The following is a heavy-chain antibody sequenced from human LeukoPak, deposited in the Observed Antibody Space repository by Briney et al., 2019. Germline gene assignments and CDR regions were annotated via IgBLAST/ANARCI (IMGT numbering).Heavy chain of an antibody. V-gene: IGHV1-69*04. CDR1: GGTFSSYA. CDR3: ARDPHDGPRTHLFFDY. J-gene: IGHJ4*02. CDR2: IIPILGIA. Sequence: EASVKVSCKASGGTFSSYAISWVRQAPGQGLEWMGRIIPILGIANYAQKFQGRVTITADKSTSTAYMELSSLRSEDTAVYYCARDPHDGPRTHLFFDYWGQGTLVTVSS. D-gene: IGHD5-24*01.